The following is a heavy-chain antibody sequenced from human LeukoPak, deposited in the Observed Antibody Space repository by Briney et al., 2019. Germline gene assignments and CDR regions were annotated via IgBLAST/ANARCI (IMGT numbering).Heavy chain of an antibody. CDR3: ARVNYDSSGYYYDYFDY. CDR1: GGSISSYY. Sequence: PSETLSLTCTVSGGSISSYYWSWIRQPPGKGLEWIGYIYYSGSTNYNPSLKSRVTISVDTSKNQFSLKLSPVTAADTAVYYCARVNYDSSGYYYDYFDYWGQGTLVTVSS. V-gene: IGHV4-59*12. J-gene: IGHJ4*02. CDR2: IYYSGST. D-gene: IGHD3-22*01.